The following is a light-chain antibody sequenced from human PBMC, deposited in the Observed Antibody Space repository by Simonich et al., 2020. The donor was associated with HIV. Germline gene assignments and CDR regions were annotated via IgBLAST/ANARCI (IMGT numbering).Light chain of an antibody. Sequence: EIVLTQSPATLSLSPGERAPLPGRASQSVSSYLAWYQQKPGQAPRRHSYDASNRATGIPARFSGTGSGTEVTLTISSMQSEDFAVYYCQQYNNWPTFGQGTKLEIK. CDR3: QQYNNWPT. V-gene: IGKV3-11*01. CDR2: DAS. CDR1: QSVSSY. J-gene: IGKJ2*01.